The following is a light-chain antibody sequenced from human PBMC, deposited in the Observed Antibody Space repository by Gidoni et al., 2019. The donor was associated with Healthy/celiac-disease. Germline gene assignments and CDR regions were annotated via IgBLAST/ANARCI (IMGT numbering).Light chain of an antibody. V-gene: IGKV4-1*01. J-gene: IGKJ2*01. Sequence: DIVMTQSQDSLALSLGARDTINCKSSQSVLYSSNNKNYLAWYQQKPGQPPKLLIYWASTRESGVPDRFSGSGSGTDFTLTISSLQAEDVAVYYCQQYYSTSMYTFGQGTKLEIK. CDR1: QSVLYSSNNKNY. CDR2: WAS. CDR3: QQYYSTSMYT.